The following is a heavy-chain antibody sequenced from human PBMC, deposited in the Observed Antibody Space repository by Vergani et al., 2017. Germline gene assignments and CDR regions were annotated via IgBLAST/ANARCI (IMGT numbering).Heavy chain of an antibody. CDR2: IGKDGINT. CDR1: GFTFSNFG. CDR3: AKYLRDSTDGLPDS. J-gene: IGHJ4*02. D-gene: IGHD2-21*02. Sequence: VQMVESGGGLVKPGGSLRLSCVASGFTFSNFGMHWIRQAPGKGLEWLAYIGKDGINTRYRDAVKGRFTVSRDNSKDILYLQMDSLRSEDTALYYCAKYLRDSTDGLPDSWGPGTLVIVSS. V-gene: IGHV3-30*02.